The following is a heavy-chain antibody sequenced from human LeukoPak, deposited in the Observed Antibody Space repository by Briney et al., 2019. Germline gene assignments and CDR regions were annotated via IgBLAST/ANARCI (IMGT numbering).Heavy chain of an antibody. J-gene: IGHJ4*02. CDR2: ISYDGSNK. CDR1: GFTFSSYG. D-gene: IGHD3-10*01. CDR3: AKNTWHLWDLFDY. Sequence: GGSLRLSCAASGFTFSSYGMHWFRQAQGKGLEWVAVISYDGSNKYYADSVKGRFTISRDNSKNTLYLQMNSLRAEDTAVYYCAKNTWHLWDLFDYSGQGTLVSVSS. V-gene: IGHV3-30*18.